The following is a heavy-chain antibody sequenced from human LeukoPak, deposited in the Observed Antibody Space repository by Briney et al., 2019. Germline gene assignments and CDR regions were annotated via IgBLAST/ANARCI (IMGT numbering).Heavy chain of an antibody. D-gene: IGHD6-6*01. J-gene: IGHJ4*02. CDR2: IKQDGSEK. Sequence: GRSLRLSCAASGFTFSSYWMSWVRQAPGKGLEGVANIKQDGSEKYYVDSVKGRFTISRDNAKNSLYLQMNSLRAEDTAVYYCANPNSSSSVYWGQGTLVTVSS. V-gene: IGHV3-7*01. CDR3: ANPNSSSSVY. CDR1: GFTFSSYW.